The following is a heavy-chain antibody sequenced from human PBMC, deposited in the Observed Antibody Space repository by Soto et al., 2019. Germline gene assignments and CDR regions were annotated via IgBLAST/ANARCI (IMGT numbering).Heavy chain of an antibody. V-gene: IGHV3-30*18. CDR1: GFTFSSYG. Sequence: QVQLVESGGGVVQPGRSLRLSCAASGFTFSSYGMHWVRQAPGKGLEWVAVISYDGSNKYYADSVKGRFTIARDNSKNTLYLQRNSRRAEDTAVYYCAKEHDYGDYAFDYWGQGTLVTVSS. J-gene: IGHJ4*02. CDR2: ISYDGSNK. D-gene: IGHD4-17*01. CDR3: AKEHDYGDYAFDY.